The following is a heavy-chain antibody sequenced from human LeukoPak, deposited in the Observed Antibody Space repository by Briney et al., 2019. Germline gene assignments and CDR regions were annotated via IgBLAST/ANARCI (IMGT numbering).Heavy chain of an antibody. V-gene: IGHV4-59*01. D-gene: IGHD3-10*01. CDR3: ARAYYYGSGSYYPFDY. J-gene: IGHJ4*02. CDR2: IYYSGST. CDR1: GGSISSYY. Sequence: SETLPLTCTVSGGSISSYYWSWIRQPPGKGLEWIGYIYYSGSTNYNPSLKSRVTISVDTSKNQFSLKLSSVTAADTAVYYCARAYYYGSGSYYPFDYWGQGTLVTVSS.